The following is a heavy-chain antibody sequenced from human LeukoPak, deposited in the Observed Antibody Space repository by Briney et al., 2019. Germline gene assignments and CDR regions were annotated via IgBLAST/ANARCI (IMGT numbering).Heavy chain of an antibody. CDR3: ARTPAAGYYYYGMDV. V-gene: IGHV3-74*01. Sequence: QPGGSLRLSCAASGFTFSSYWMHWVRQASGKGLVWVSRINSDGSSTSYADSVKGRFTISRDNAKNTLYLQMNSLRAEDTAVYYCARTPAAGYYYYGMDVWGQGTTVTVSS. D-gene: IGHD6-13*01. CDR2: INSDGSST. J-gene: IGHJ6*02. CDR1: GFTFSSYW.